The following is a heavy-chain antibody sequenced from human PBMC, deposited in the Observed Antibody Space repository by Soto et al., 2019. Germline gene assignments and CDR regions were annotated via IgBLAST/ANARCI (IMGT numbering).Heavy chain of an antibody. V-gene: IGHV4-39*01. CDR1: GASLSSDGYY. Sequence: SETLSLTCTVTGASLSSDGYYWGWVRQPPGKGLEWIAIGSYTRNTYNNPSLKSRVTLSVDTSKNQFSLRLKSVTAADTAVYYCARQVLTGPYNYYFDRLDVWGQGTAVTVSS. CDR2: GSYTRNT. J-gene: IGHJ6*02. D-gene: IGHD3-9*01. CDR3: ARQVLTGPYNYYFDRLDV.